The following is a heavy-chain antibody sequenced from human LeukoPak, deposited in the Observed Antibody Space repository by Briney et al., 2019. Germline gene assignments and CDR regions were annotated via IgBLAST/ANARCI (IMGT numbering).Heavy chain of an antibody. CDR1: GGSVSSYY. CDR2: IYYSGST. Sequence: PSQSLSLTWTVSGGSVSSYYCSWVRQPAGDWRGWVGSIYYSGSTNYNPTLKSRVTISVDTSKNQFSLKLSSVTAADTAVYYCARSRPSGYSGYGPIDYWGQGTLVTVSS. V-gene: IGHV4-59*02. D-gene: IGHD5-12*01. J-gene: IGHJ4*02. CDR3: ARSRPSGYSGYGPIDY.